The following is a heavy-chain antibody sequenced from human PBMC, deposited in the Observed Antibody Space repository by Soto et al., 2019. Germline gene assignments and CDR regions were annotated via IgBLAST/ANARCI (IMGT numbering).Heavy chain of an antibody. D-gene: IGHD3-10*01. CDR2: IGGSGGGDT. Sequence: GGSLRLSCEASGFRFKDCAMSWVRQAPGKGLEWVSGIGGSGGGDTHYADSVKGRFTISRDNSKNTLYLQMNSLRAEDTAVYYCAKESYNRRTDFDSWGQGT. CDR1: GFRFKDCA. CDR3: AKESYNRRTDFDS. V-gene: IGHV3-23*01. J-gene: IGHJ4*02.